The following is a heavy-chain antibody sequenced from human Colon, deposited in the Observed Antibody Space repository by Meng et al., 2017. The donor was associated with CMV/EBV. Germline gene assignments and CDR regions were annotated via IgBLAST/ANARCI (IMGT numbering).Heavy chain of an antibody. V-gene: IGHV3-30*02. D-gene: IGHD5-12*01. CDR3: AKDVARYSGDAEGAFDV. J-gene: IGHJ3*01. CDR1: GLTFSTYG. Sequence: GESLKISCAASGLTFSTYGISWVRQAPGKGLEWVAFIRNDGSNEEYPDSVKGRFTISRDNSKKSLYLQMNGLRAEDTALYYCAKDVARYSGDAEGAFDVWGQGTMVTVSS. CDR2: IRNDGSNE.